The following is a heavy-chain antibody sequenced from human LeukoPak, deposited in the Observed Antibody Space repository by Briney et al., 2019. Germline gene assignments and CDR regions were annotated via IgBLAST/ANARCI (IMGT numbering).Heavy chain of an antibody. CDR1: GFTFSSYG. D-gene: IGHD3-10*01. J-gene: IGHJ6*02. V-gene: IGHV3-33*08. CDR2: IWYDGSNK. CDR3: ARDTYGSGSYYPPNYYGMDV. Sequence: PGGSLRLSCAASGFTFSSYGMHWVRQAPGKGLEWVAVIWYDGSNKYYADSVKGRFTISRDNSKNTLYLQMNSLRAEDTAVYYCARDTYGSGSYYPPNYYGMDVWGQGTTVTVSS.